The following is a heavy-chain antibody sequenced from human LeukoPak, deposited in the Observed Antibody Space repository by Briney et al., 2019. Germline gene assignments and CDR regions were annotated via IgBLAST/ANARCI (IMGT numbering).Heavy chain of an antibody. CDR3: TTGVVAKTDRRRFDP. CDR2: IKSKTEGETT. D-gene: IGHD1-1*01. Sequence: GGSLRLSCAASGFTFSSYEMNWVRQAPGKGLEWIGRIKSKTEGETTDYAGPVKGRFTISRDDSKNMLFLQMNSLKSEDTAVYYCTTGVVAKTDRRRFDPWGQGTLVTVSS. J-gene: IGHJ5*02. CDR1: GFTFSSYE. V-gene: IGHV3-15*01.